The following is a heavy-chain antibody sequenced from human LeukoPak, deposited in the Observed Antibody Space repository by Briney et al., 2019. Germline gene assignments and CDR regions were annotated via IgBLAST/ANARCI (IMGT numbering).Heavy chain of an antibody. V-gene: IGHV7-4-1*02. CDR3: ARVRVTTWSYYYYMDV. CDR1: GYTFTSYA. D-gene: IGHD4-17*01. J-gene: IGHJ6*03. Sequence: AASVKVSCKASGYTFTSYAMNWVRQAPGQGLEWMRWINTNTGNPTYAQGFTGRFVFSLDTSVSTAYLQISSLKAEDTAVYYCARVRVTTWSYYYYMDVWGKGTTVTVSS. CDR2: INTNTGNP.